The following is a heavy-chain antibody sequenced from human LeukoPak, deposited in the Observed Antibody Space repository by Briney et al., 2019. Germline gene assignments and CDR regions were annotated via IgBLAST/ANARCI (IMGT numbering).Heavy chain of an antibody. CDR2: IYYSGST. Sequence: SETLSLTCTVSGGSISSYYWSWIRQPPGKGLEWIGYIYYSGSTNYNPSLKSRVTISVDTSKNQFSLKLSSVTAADTAVYYCARDSIYSSSWYYYYYYMDVWGKGTTVTVSS. CDR3: ARDSIYSSSWYYYYYYMDV. CDR1: GGSISSYY. J-gene: IGHJ6*03. V-gene: IGHV4-59*12. D-gene: IGHD6-13*01.